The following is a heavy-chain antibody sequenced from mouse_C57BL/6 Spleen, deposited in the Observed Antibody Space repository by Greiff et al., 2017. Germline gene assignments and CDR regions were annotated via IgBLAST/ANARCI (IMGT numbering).Heavy chain of an antibody. J-gene: IGHJ2*01. CDR2: ISSGGSYT. D-gene: IGHD2-3*01. CDR1: GFTFSSYG. Sequence: EVKLVESGGDLVKPGGSLKLSCAASGFTFSSYGMSWVRQTPDKRLEWVATISSGGSYTYYPDSVKGRFTISRDNAKNTLYLQMSSLKSEDTAMYYCARQRIYDGYHDYWGQGTTLTVSS. V-gene: IGHV5-6*01. CDR3: ARQRIYDGYHDY.